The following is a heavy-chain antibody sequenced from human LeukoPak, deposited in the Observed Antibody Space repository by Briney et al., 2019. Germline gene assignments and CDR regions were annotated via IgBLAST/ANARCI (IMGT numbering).Heavy chain of an antibody. Sequence: GASVKVSCKASGYTFTSYDINWVRQATGQGLEWMGWMNPNSGNTGYAQKFQGRVTMTRNTSISTAYMELSSLRSEDTAVYYCARPLLSLGGVIVIPGAFDIWGQGTMVTVSS. D-gene: IGHD3-16*02. CDR2: MNPNSGNT. J-gene: IGHJ3*02. CDR3: ARPLLSLGGVIVIPGAFDI. V-gene: IGHV1-8*01. CDR1: GYTFTSYD.